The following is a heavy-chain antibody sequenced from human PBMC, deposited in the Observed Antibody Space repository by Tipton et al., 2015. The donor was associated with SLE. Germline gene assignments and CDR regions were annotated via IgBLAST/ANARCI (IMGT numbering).Heavy chain of an antibody. D-gene: IGHD2-15*01. V-gene: IGHV4-4*02. Sequence: TLSLTCAVSGGSISSSNWWSWVRQPPGKGLEWIGEIYHSGSTNYNPSLKSRVTISVDKSKNQFSLKLSSVTAADTAVYYCARGYCSGGKYYYYYMDVWGKGTTVTVSS. CDR3: ARGYCSGGKYYYYYMDV. CDR2: IYHSGST. CDR1: GGSISSSNW. J-gene: IGHJ6*03.